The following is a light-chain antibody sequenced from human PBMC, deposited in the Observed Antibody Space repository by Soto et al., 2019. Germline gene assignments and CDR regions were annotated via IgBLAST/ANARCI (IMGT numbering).Light chain of an antibody. J-gene: IGLJ1*01. V-gene: IGLV2-14*03. Sequence: QSALTHPASVSGSPGQSITISCTGTSSDVGGYNYVSWSQQHPGKAPKLLISEVSNRPSGVSNRFSGSKSGNTASLTISGLQADDEADYYCSSYTASSTLLFGTGTKVTVL. CDR1: SSDVGGYNY. CDR2: EVS. CDR3: SSYTASSTLL.